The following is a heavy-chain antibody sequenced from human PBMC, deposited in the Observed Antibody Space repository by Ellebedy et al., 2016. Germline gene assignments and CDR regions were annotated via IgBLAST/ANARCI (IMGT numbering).Heavy chain of an antibody. J-gene: IGHJ4*02. CDR3: ARRRLRLGELSLLFDL. D-gene: IGHD3-16*02. V-gene: IGHV3-48*01. CDR1: GFTFSSYG. CDR2: ISSSSSTV. Sequence: GESLKISCAASGFTFSSYGMNWVRQTPGKGLEWISYISSSSSTVYYADSLEGRFTVSRDNAKNSLYLQVNSLRGEDTAVYYCARRRLRLGELSLLFDLWGQGTLVTVSS.